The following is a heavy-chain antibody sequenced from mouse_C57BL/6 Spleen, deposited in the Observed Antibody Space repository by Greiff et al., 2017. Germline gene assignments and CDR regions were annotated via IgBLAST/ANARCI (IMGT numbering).Heavy chain of an antibody. D-gene: IGHD1-1*01. CDR1: GYTFTSYW. CDR2: IHPSDSDT. Sequence: VQLQQPGAELVKPGASVKVSCKASGYTFTSYWMHWVKQRPGQGLEWIGRIHPSDSDTNYNQKFKGKATLTVDKSSSTAYMQLSSLTSEDSAVYYCAMDYGSSYRYFDVWGTGTTVTVSS. J-gene: IGHJ1*03. CDR3: AMDYGSSYRYFDV. V-gene: IGHV1-74*01.